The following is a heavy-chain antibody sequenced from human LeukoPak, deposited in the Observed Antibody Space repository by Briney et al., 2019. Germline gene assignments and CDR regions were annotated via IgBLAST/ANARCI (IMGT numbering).Heavy chain of an antibody. CDR1: GYRFTSDW. J-gene: IGHJ6*02. Sequence: GESLKISCKGSGYRFTSDWIAWVRQVSGKGLECMGIIYPGDSETRYSPSIEGQVTISVDNSISTAYLQWSSLKASDGAVYYCARHRVEGLDVWGQGTTVTVSS. V-gene: IGHV5-51*01. CDR3: ARHRVEGLDV. CDR2: IYPGDSET. D-gene: IGHD5-24*01.